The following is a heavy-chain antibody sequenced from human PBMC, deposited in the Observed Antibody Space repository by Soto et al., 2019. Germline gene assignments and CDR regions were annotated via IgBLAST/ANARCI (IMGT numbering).Heavy chain of an antibody. Sequence: ASVKVSCKASGYTFTSYYVHWVRQAPGQRLEWMGRMNPNSGNTSYAQKFQGRVTTTRNTSISTAYMELSSLRSEDTAVYYCARVIAARPRYYYYYMDVWGKGTTVTVSS. D-gene: IGHD6-6*01. CDR3: ARVIAARPRYYYYYMDV. CDR1: GYTFTSYY. CDR2: MNPNSGNT. V-gene: IGHV1-8*02. J-gene: IGHJ6*03.